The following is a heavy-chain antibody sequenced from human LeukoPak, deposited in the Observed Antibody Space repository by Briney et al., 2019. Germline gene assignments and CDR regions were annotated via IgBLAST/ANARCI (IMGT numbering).Heavy chain of an antibody. CDR2: TNHSGST. V-gene: IGHV4-34*01. J-gene: IGHJ6*02. CDR3: AGGYCSSTSCYTGYYYYGMDV. Sequence: SEALSLACAVYGGSFSGYYWSWIRQPPGKGLEWIGETNHSGSTNYNPSLKSRVTISVDTSKNQFSLKLSSVTVADTAVYYCAGGYCSSTSCYTGYYYYGMDVWGQGTTVTVSS. D-gene: IGHD2-2*02. CDR1: GGSFSGYY.